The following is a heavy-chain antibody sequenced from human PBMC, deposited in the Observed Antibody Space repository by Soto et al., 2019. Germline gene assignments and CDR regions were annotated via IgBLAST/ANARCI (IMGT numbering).Heavy chain of an antibody. V-gene: IGHV6-1*01. Sequence: SQTLSLTCAISGDSVSSNSAAWNWIRQSPSRGLEWLGRTYYRSKWYNDYAVSVKSRITINPDTSKNQFSLQPNSVTPEVTAVYYCARVRYDFWSGSTYYYGMDVWGQGTTVTVSS. CDR2: TYYRSKWYN. J-gene: IGHJ6*02. CDR3: ARVRYDFWSGSTYYYGMDV. CDR1: GDSVSSNSAA. D-gene: IGHD3-3*01.